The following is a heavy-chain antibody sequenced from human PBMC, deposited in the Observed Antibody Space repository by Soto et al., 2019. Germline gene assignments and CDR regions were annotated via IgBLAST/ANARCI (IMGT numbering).Heavy chain of an antibody. D-gene: IGHD3-3*01. V-gene: IGHV1-3*01. CDR1: GYTFTSYA. CDR2: INAGNGNT. J-gene: IGHJ4*02. Sequence: GASVKVSFKASGYTFTSYAMHWVRQAPGQRLEWMGWINAGNGNTKYSQKFQGRVTITRDTSASTAYMELSSLRSEDTAVYYCARDLDNTIFGVVIRGYFDYWGQGTLVTVSS. CDR3: ARDLDNTIFGVVIRGYFDY.